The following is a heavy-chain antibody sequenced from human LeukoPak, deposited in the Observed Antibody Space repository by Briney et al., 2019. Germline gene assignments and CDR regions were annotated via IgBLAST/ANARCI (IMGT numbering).Heavy chain of an antibody. Sequence: SVKVSCKASGGTFSSYAISWVRQAPGQGLEWMGGIIPIFGTANYAQKFQGRVTITADESTSTAYMELSSLRSEDTAVYYCAIPSARVSIRDIVVVVAAKVPRYFDLWGRGTLVTVSS. CDR1: GGTFSSYA. CDR2: IIPIFGTA. V-gene: IGHV1-69*13. CDR3: AIPSARVSIRDIVVVVAAKVPRYFDL. D-gene: IGHD2-15*01. J-gene: IGHJ2*01.